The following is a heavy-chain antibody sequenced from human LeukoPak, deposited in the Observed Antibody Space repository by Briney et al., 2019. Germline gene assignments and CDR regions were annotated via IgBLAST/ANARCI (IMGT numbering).Heavy chain of an antibody. Sequence: GASVKVSCKASGYTFTNYAINWVRQAPGQGLEWMGWINTNTGNPTYAQGFTGRFVFSLDTSVSTAYLQISSLKTEDTAVYYCARGQQGRVVVAAATPYIDYWGQGTLVTVSS. V-gene: IGHV7-4-1*02. D-gene: IGHD2-15*01. CDR3: ARGQQGRVVVAAATPYIDY. J-gene: IGHJ4*02. CDR1: GYTFTNYA. CDR2: INTNTGNP.